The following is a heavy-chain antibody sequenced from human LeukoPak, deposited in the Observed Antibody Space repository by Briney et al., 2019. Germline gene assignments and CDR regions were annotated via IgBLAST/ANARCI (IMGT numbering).Heavy chain of an antibody. CDR2: IDKSGGAP. V-gene: IGHV3-23*01. D-gene: IGHD1-26*01. J-gene: IGHJ4*02. Sequence: GGSLRLSWEASGSITTYCAIYWRRQAPGKGLEWVSLIDKSGGAPYYADSVKGRFFISRDNSKSTLSLQMNSLSVDDTAVYYCAKDVDISYLWDTAYWGQGILVTVSP. CDR1: GSITTYCA. CDR3: AKDVDISYLWDTAY.